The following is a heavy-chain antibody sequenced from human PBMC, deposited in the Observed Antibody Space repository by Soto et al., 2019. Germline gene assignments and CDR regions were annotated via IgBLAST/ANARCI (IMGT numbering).Heavy chain of an antibody. J-gene: IGHJ6*02. Sequence: SETLSRTCTVSGGSISSGFYYWSWIRQHPGKGLEWIGYIYYSGSTYYNPSLKSRVTISVDTSKNQFSLKLSSVTAADTAVYYCARFADYDFWSGYYLHYYSYGMDVWGQGTTVTVSS. D-gene: IGHD3-3*01. CDR2: IYYSGST. CDR3: ARFADYDFWSGYYLHYYSYGMDV. CDR1: GGSISSGFYY. V-gene: IGHV4-31*03.